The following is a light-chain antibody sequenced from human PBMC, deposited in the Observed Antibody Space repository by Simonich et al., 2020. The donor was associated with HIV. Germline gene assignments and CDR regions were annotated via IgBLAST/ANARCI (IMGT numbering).Light chain of an antibody. CDR3: QQYYSTPPT. CDR2: WAT. Sequence: DIVMTQSPDSLAVSLGARATINCKSSQRVLYSSNNKNYLDWSQQKPGQPPKLLIYWATTREAGVPDRFSASGSGTDFTRTISSLQAEDVAVYYCQQYYSTPPTFGQGTKVEIK. J-gene: IGKJ1*01. V-gene: IGKV4-1*01. CDR1: QRVLYSSNNKNY.